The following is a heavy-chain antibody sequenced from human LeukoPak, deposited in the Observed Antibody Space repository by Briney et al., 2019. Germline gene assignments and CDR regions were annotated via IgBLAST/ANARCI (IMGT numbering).Heavy chain of an antibody. CDR1: GYTFTGYY. CDR3: AREVVVPAAIRRFDY. V-gene: IGHV1-2*02. J-gene: IGHJ4*02. CDR2: INPNSGGT. D-gene: IGHD2-2*02. Sequence: GASVKVSCKASGYTFTGYYMHWVRQAPGQGLEGMGWINPNSGGTNYAQKFQGRVTMTRDTSISTDYMELSRLRSDDTAVYYCAREVVVPAAIRRFDYWGQGTLVTVSS.